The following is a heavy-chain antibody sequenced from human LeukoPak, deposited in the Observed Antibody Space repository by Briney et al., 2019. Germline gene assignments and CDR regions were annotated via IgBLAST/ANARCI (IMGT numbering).Heavy chain of an antibody. CDR1: GFTFSSYW. CDR3: AREGYCSGGSCRPYYFDY. V-gene: IGHV3-7*01. Sequence: HPGGSLRLSCAASGFTFSSYWMSWVRQAPGKGLEWVANIKQDGSEKYYVDSVKGRFTISRDNAKNSLYLQMNSLRAEDTAVYYCAREGYCSGGSCRPYYFDYWGQGTLVTVSS. CDR2: IKQDGSEK. J-gene: IGHJ4*02. D-gene: IGHD2-15*01.